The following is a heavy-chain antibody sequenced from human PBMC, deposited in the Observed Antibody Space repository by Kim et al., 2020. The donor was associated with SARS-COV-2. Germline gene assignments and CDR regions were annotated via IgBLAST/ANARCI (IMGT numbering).Heavy chain of an antibody. V-gene: IGHV3-23*01. CDR3: AKDPQQQLVRAIGDY. D-gene: IGHD6-13*01. CDR1: GFTFSSYA. CDR2: ISGSGGST. Sequence: GGSLRLSCAASGFTFSSYAMSWVRQAPGKGLEWVSAISGSGGSTYYADSVKGRFTISRDNSKNTLYLQMNSLRAEDTAVYYCAKDPQQQLVRAIGDYWGQGTLVTVSS. J-gene: IGHJ4*02.